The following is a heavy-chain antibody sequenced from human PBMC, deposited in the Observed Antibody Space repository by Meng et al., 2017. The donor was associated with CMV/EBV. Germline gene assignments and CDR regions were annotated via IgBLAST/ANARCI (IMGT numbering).Heavy chain of an antibody. CDR2: IKQDGSEK. D-gene: IGHD2-2*01. CDR1: GFTFSSYW. J-gene: IGHJ4*02. Sequence: GGSLRLSCAASGFTFSSYWMSWVRQAPGKGLEWVANIKQDGSEKYYVDSVKGRFTISRDNAKNSLYLQMNSLGAEDTAVYYCARDMVVLATASYYFDYWGQGTLVTVSS. CDR3: ARDMVVLATASYYFDY. V-gene: IGHV3-7*01.